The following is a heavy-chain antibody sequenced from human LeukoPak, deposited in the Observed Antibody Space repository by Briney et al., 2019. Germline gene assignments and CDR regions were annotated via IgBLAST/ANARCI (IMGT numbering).Heavy chain of an antibody. J-gene: IGHJ3*02. V-gene: IGHV1-3*01. CDR2: INAGNGNT. Sequence: ASVKVSCKASGGTSSSYAMHWVRQAPGQRLEWMGWINAGNGNTKYSQKFQGRVTITRDTSASTAYMELSSLRSEDTAVYYCARGVAGSRAFDIWGQGTMVTVSS. D-gene: IGHD2-21*01. CDR3: ARGVAGSRAFDI. CDR1: GGTSSSYA.